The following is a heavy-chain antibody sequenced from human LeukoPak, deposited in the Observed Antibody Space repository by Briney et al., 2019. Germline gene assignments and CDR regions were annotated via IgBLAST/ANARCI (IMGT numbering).Heavy chain of an antibody. V-gene: IGHV4-39*01. CDR2: IYYSGST. CDR1: GGSLRRSSYY. J-gene: IGHJ6*02. D-gene: IGHD6-13*01. CDR3: ARHVGQQQKYFYYGMDV. Sequence: LEALSLTRTFSGGSLRRSSYYSGWIPHPPGKGLEGIGGIYYSGSTYYNPSLKSRVTISVDTSKNQFSLKLSSVTAADTAVYYCARHVGQQQKYFYYGMDVWGQGTTVTVSS.